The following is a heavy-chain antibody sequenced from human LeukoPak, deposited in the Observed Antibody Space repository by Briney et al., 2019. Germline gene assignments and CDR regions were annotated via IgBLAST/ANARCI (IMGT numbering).Heavy chain of an antibody. J-gene: IGHJ4*02. D-gene: IGHD5-24*01. CDR3: ARGRWLQQFDY. Sequence: SETLSLTCTVSGGSISTNGYYWSWIRQPPGKGLEWIGYIYYSGDTYYNPSLPSLKSRVTISVDRSRNQFSLKLNSVTAADTAVYYCARGRWLQQFDYWGQGTLVTVSS. V-gene: IGHV4-30-2*01. CDR1: GGSISTNGYY. CDR2: IYYSGDT.